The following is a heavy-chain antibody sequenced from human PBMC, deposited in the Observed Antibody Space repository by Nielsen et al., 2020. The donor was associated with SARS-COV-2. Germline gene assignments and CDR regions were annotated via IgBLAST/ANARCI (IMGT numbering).Heavy chain of an antibody. CDR3: ARGGIALVRGTPERFDP. CDR2: MNTNTGDP. CDR1: GYTFSHYV. Sequence: ASVKVSCKASGYTFSHYVINWVRQAPGQGLEWMGWMNTNTGDPMYAQDFTERFVFSLDSSVSTAYLHISGLKPEDTAVCYCARGGIALVRGTPERFDPWGQGTLVTVSS. D-gene: IGHD3-10*01. V-gene: IGHV7-4-1*02. J-gene: IGHJ5*02.